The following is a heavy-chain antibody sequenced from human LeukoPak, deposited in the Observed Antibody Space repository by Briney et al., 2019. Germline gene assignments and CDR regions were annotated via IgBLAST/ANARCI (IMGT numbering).Heavy chain of an antibody. CDR2: IIPIFGTA. CDR1: GGTFSSYA. J-gene: IGHJ4*02. Sequence: GASVKVSCKASGGTFSSYAISWVRQAPGQGLEWMGGIIPIFGTANYAQKFQGRVTITADESTSTAYMELSSLRSEDTALYYCAKRTSNDSPPSFDYWGQGTLVTVSS. D-gene: IGHD2-15*01. CDR3: AKRTSNDSPPSFDY. V-gene: IGHV1-69*13.